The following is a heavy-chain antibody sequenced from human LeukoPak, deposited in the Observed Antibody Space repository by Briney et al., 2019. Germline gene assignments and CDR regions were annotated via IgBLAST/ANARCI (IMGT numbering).Heavy chain of an antibody. V-gene: IGHV3-30*18. J-gene: IGHJ6*03. D-gene: IGHD2-15*01. CDR1: GFTFSSYG. Sequence: GGSLRLSCAASGFTFSSYGMHWVRQAPGKGLEWVAVISYDGSNKYYADSVKGRFTISRDNSKNTLYLQMNSLRAEDTAVYYCAKDAMDIVVVVAATYYYYYMDVWGKGTTVTVSS. CDR2: ISYDGSNK. CDR3: AKDAMDIVVVVAATYYYYYMDV.